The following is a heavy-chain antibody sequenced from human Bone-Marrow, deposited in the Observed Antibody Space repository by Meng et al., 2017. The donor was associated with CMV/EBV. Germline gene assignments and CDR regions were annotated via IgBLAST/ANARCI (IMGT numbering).Heavy chain of an antibody. Sequence: FCSNDIIWLVRDPGQGLDWRGGIIPAYGRAKYAQKYQGRIAITAEESTSTAYMKLRSLRCADEAVYYCAMYRRDESIPVGGKDPEFDYWGQGTLVTVSS. CDR2: IIPAYGRA. CDR3: AMYRRDESIPVGGKDPEFDY. V-gene: IGHV1-69*01. CDR1: FCSND. D-gene: IGHD6-19*01. J-gene: IGHJ4*02.